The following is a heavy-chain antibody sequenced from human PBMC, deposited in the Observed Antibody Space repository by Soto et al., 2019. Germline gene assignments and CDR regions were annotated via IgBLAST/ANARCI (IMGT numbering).Heavy chain of an antibody. V-gene: IGHV1-8*02. D-gene: IGHD3-10*01. J-gene: IGHJ4*02. CDR3: TRAYGAETFAF. Sequence: ASVKVSCKASGYTFNNYDIHWVRQAPGHGLEWMGGMNPNSGNTGYAQNFRGRVTMTQNTAIGTAYMELSSLRSDDTATYYCTRAYGAETFAFWGQGTRVTVSS. CDR2: MNPNSGNT. CDR1: GYTFNNYD.